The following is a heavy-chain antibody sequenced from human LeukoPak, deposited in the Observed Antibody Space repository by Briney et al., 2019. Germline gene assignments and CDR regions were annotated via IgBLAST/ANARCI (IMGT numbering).Heavy chain of an antibody. CDR1: GFTCSCYW. D-gene: IGHD2-15*01. CDR3: AGTVFCIGNHRGNIDF. Sequence: GGSLRLPCTASGFTCSCYWMNWFRQAPGKGLEWVAKIKQDGSGKYYVDSVKGRFTISRDNAENSLYLQMNRLRVEDTAVYYCAGTVFCIGNHRGNIDFWGQGTLVTVSS. CDR2: IKQDGSGK. J-gene: IGHJ4*02. V-gene: IGHV3-7*05.